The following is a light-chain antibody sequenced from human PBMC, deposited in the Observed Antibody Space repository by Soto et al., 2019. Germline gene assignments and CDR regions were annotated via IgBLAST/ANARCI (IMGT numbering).Light chain of an antibody. V-gene: IGKV3-20*01. J-gene: IGKJ5*01. CDR2: GAS. Sequence: VLPQSPGTLSLSPGESATLSCRASQTVSITYLTWYQQKPGQAPRLLIFGASKRATGIPDRFSGSGSGRDFTLTISGLEPEDFAVYYCQQYGSSPLISFGQGTRLENK. CDR1: QTVSITY. CDR3: QQYGSSPLIS.